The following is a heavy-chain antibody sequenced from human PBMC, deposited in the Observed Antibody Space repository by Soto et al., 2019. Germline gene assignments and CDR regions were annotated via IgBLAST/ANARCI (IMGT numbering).Heavy chain of an antibody. Sequence: QVQLVQSGAEVKKPGASVKVSCKASGYTFTSYYMHWVRQAPGQGLEWMGIINPSGGSTSYAQKFQRKVSMIXDTSTSTVYMELSSLRSEDTAVYYCARATAHGMDVWGQGTTVTVSS. V-gene: IGHV1-46*01. D-gene: IGHD1-26*01. J-gene: IGHJ6*02. CDR3: ARATAHGMDV. CDR2: INPSGGST. CDR1: GYTFTSYY.